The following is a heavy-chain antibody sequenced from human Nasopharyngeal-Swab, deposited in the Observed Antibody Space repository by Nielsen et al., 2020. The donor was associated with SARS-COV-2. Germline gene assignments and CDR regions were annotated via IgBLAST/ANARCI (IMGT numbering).Heavy chain of an antibody. D-gene: IGHD3-3*01. CDR1: GFTFSSYS. J-gene: IGHJ4*02. V-gene: IGHV3-21*01. CDR2: ISSSSSYI. CDR3: ARHLPLRFLEWLFPDYFDY. Sequence: GGSLRLSCAASGFTFSSYSMNWVRQAPGKGLEWVSSISSSSSYIYYADSVKGRFTISRDNAKNSLYLQINSLRAEDTAVYYCARHLPLRFLEWLFPDYFDYWGQGTLVTVSS.